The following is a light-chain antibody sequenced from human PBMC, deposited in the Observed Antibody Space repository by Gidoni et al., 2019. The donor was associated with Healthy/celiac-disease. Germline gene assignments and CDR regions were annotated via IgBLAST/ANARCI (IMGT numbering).Light chain of an antibody. CDR1: KLGDKY. CDR2: QDS. CDR3: QAWDSSTGV. J-gene: IGLJ2*01. V-gene: IGLV3-1*01. Sequence: SYELTQPPSVSVSPGQTASITCSGGKLGDKYACWYQHKPGQSPVLVIYQDSKRPSGIPERFSGSNSGNTATLTIGGTQAMDEADYYCQAWDSSTGVFGGGTKLTVL.